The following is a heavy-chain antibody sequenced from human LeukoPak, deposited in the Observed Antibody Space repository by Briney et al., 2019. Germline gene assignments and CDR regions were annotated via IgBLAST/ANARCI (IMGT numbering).Heavy chain of an antibody. CDR3: TTLQYCGSTSLRCYNY. D-gene: IGHD2-2*01. CDR1: GFTFSGST. CDR2: IRSKTNNYAT. J-gene: IGHJ4*02. Sequence: GGSLRLSCAASGFTFSGSTIHWVRQASGKGLEWVGRIRSKTNNYATTYTASVNGRFTVSRDDSKSTAYLQMNSLKTEDTAVYYCTTLQYCGSTSLRCYNYWGQGTLVTVSS. V-gene: IGHV3-73*01.